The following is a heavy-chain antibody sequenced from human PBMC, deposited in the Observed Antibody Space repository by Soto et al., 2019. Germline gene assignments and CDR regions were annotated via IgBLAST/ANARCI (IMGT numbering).Heavy chain of an antibody. V-gene: IGHV3-33*01. CDR2: IWYDGSEK. CDR3: ARGPYSGGFDY. J-gene: IGHJ4*02. CDR1: GFTFSSSG. Sequence: QVQLVESGGGVVQPGRSLRLSCAASGFTFSSSGMHWVRQAPGKGLEWVALIWYDGSEKYYADSVKGRFTISRDNSKNTLYLQMNSLRAEDTAVYSCARGPYSGGFDYWGQGTLVTVSS. D-gene: IGHD6-19*01.